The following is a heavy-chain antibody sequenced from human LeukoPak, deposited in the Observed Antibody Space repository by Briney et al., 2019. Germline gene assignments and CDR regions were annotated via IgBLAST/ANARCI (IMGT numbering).Heavy chain of an antibody. CDR2: ISYDGSNK. V-gene: IGHV3-30*18. Sequence: SGGSLRLSCAASGFTFSGYSMNWVRQAPGEGLEWVAVISYDGSNKYYADSVKGRFTISRDNSKNTLYLQMNSLRAEDTAVYYCAKDLDYYDSSGRVTPVLDYWGQGTLVTVSS. D-gene: IGHD3-22*01. CDR1: GFTFSGYS. J-gene: IGHJ4*02. CDR3: AKDLDYYDSSGRVTPVLDY.